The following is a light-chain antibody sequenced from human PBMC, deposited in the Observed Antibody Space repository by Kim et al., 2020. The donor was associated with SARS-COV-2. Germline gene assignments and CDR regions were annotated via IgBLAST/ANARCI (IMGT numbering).Light chain of an antibody. V-gene: IGKV3-20*01. CDR3: QQYESSPFT. J-gene: IGKJ5*01. CDR2: GAS. Sequence: EIVLTQSPGTLSLSPGETATLPCRASQSVSSSYFAWYQHKPGQAPRLLIYGASTRATGIPARFRGSGSGTDFTLTISSLEPEDFALYYCQQYESSPFTFSQGTRLEIK. CDR1: QSVSSSY.